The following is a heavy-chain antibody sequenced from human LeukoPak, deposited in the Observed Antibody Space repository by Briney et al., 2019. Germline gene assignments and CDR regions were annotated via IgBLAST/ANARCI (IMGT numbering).Heavy chain of an antibody. V-gene: IGHV1-46*03. D-gene: IGHD4/OR15-4a*01. CDR1: GYTFTSYY. CDR2: INPSGGST. CDR3: ATKVRTTSFDY. J-gene: IGHJ4*02. Sequence: ASVKVSCKASGYTFTSYYMHWVRQAPGQGLEWMGIINPSGGSTSYAQKFQGRVTMTGDTSTSTVYMELSSLRSEDTAVYYCATKVRTTSFDYWGQGTLVTVSS.